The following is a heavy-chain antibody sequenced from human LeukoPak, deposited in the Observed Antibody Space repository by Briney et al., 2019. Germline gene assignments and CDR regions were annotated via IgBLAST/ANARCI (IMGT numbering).Heavy chain of an antibody. CDR3: ARHSAAGKYYFDY. Sequence: SETLPLTCTVSGGSISSYYWSWIRQPPGKGLEWIGYIYTSGSTNYNPSLKSPVTISVDTSKNQFSLKLSSVTAADTAVYYCARHSAAGKYYFDYWGQGTLVTVSS. CDR1: GGSISSYY. D-gene: IGHD3-10*01. CDR2: IYTSGST. V-gene: IGHV4-4*09. J-gene: IGHJ4*02.